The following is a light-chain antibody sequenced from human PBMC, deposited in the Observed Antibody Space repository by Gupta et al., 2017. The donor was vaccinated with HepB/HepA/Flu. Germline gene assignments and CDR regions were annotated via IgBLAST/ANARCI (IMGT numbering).Light chain of an antibody. CDR3: QAWDDSIDGSV. CDR2: SNS. J-gene: IGLJ2*01. V-gene: IGLV1-47*02. CDR1: SSNIGSNY. Sequence: QSVLTQPPSASGTPAQGVTISCSGSSSNIGSNYVYWYQQLPAPAPKLLIYSNSQRPSGVPDRFSGSKSGTTASLTISGVQAGDEADYYCQAWDDSIDGSVFGGGTKFTVL.